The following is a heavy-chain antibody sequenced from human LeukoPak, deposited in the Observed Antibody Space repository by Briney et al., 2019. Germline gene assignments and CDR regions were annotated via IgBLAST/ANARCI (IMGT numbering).Heavy chain of an antibody. J-gene: IGHJ6*04. CDR2: INHSGST. CDR3: ARTPSAATRYYYYYGMDV. D-gene: IGHD2-15*01. V-gene: IGHV4-34*01. Sequence: SETLSLTCAVYGGSFSGYYWSWIRQPPGKGLEWIGEINHSGSTNYNPSLKSRVTISVDTSKNQFSLKLSSVTAADTAVYYCARTPSAATRYYYYYGMDVWGKGTTVTVSS. CDR1: GGSFSGYY.